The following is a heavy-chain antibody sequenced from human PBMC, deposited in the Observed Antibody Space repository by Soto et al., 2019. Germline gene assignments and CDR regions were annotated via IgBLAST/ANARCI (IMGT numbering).Heavy chain of an antibody. Sequence: QVQLVESGGGVVQPGKSLRLSCAGSGFTFSSYGMDWVRQAPGKGLEWVAVISYDGSNKYYADSVKGRFTISRDNSKNSLYQQMGSLRADDTAVYYCAKDRMGAGVRGYFDYWGKGTLVTVSS. CDR3: AKDRMGAGVRGYFDY. V-gene: IGHV3-30*18. J-gene: IGHJ4*02. CDR1: GFTFSSYG. D-gene: IGHD3-10*01. CDR2: ISYDGSNK.